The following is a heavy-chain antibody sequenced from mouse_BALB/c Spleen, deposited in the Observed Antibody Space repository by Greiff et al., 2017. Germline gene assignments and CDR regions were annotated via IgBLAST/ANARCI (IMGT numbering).Heavy chain of an antibody. CDR1: GFTFNTYA. V-gene: IGHV10-1*02. J-gene: IGHJ1*01. CDR3: GRIYGNSWWYCDG. D-gene: IGHD2-1*01. CDR2: IRSKSNNYAT. Sequence: EVQLVESGGGLVQPQGSLKLSCAASGFTFNTYAMNWVRLAPGKGLEWVARIRSKSNNYATYYADSVKDRFTISRDDSHSMHYLQMNNLKTEATAMYYWGRIYGNSWWYCDGGGAGTTGTVAS.